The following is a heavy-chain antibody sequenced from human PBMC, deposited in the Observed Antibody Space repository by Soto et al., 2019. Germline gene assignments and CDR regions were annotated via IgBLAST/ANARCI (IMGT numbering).Heavy chain of an antibody. CDR1: GYTFTSYG. D-gene: IGHD2-15*01. V-gene: IGHV1-18*04. CDR2: ISAYNGNT. CDR3: ARAVVVVAAHYYYGMDV. Sequence: ASVKVSCKXSGYTFTSYGISWVRQAPGQGLEWMGWISAYNGNTNYAQKLQGRVTMTTDTSTSTAYMELRSLRSDDTAVYYCARAVVVVAAHYYYGMDVWGQGTTVTVSS. J-gene: IGHJ6*02.